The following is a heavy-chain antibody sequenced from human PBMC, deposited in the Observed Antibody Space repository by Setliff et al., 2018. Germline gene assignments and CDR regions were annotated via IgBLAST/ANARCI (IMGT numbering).Heavy chain of an antibody. CDR3: ARDGGEY. CDR2: IKQDGSEK. J-gene: IGHJ4*02. D-gene: IGHD3-16*01. CDR1: GFTFSRYW. Sequence: PGGSLRLSCAASGFTFSRYWMSWVRQAPGKGLEWVANIKQDGSEKYYVDSVKGRFTISRDNDKNSLYLQMNSLRAEDTAVYYCARDGGEYWGQGTLVTVSS. V-gene: IGHV3-7*01.